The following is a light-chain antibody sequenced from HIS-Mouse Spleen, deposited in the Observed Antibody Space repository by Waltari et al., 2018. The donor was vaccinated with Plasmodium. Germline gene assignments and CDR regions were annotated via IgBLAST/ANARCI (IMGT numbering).Light chain of an antibody. CDR1: ALQKKY. CDR3: YSTDSSGNHRV. CDR2: EDS. Sequence: SYELTQPPSVSVSPGQTARITCSGDALQKKYAYWYQQKSGQAPGLVIYEDSKRPSGIPERSSGSSSGTMATLTISGAQVEDEADYYGYSTDSSGNHRVFGGVTKLTVL. J-gene: IGLJ3*02. V-gene: IGLV3-10*01.